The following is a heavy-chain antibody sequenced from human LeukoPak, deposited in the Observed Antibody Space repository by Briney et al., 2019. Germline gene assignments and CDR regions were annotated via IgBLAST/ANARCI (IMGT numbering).Heavy chain of an antibody. Sequence: EASVKVSFTASGGTFIIYAISWVRQAPGQGGEWMGGIIPIFGTANYAQKFHGRVTITTAESTSTAYMELSSLRSEDTAVYYCAQNWNCGLGTCFDIWGQGTMVTVSS. CDR2: IIPIFGTA. CDR1: GGTFIIYA. J-gene: IGHJ3*02. D-gene: IGHD1-7*01. V-gene: IGHV1-69*05. CDR3: AQNWNCGLGTCFDI.